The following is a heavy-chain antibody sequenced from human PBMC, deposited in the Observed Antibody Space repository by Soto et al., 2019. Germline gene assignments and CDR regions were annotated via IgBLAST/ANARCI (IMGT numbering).Heavy chain of an antibody. V-gene: IGHV3-9*01. D-gene: IGHD3-10*01. J-gene: IGHJ4*02. Sequence: EVQLVESGGGLVQPGRSLRLSCAASGFIFDDYAMHWVRQAPGKGLEWVSGISWNSGSIGYADSVKGRFTISRDNAENSLYLQMDSLRADDTALYYCAKDYYYVSGSYYRSFDYWGQGTLVTVSS. CDR2: ISWNSGSI. CDR3: AKDYYYVSGSYYRSFDY. CDR1: GFIFDDYA.